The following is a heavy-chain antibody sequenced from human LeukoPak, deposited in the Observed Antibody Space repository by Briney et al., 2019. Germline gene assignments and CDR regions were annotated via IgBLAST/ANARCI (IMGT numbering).Heavy chain of an antibody. Sequence: SETLSLTCTVSGVSISSSNSYWGWIRQPPGKGLEWIGTIYYSGSTYYNPSLTSRVTISVDTSKNQFSLKLSSVTAADTAVYYCARHKDYYYSYMDVWGKGTTVTISS. CDR3: ARHKDYYYSYMDV. CDR1: GVSISSSNSY. CDR2: IYYSGST. J-gene: IGHJ6*03. V-gene: IGHV4-39*01.